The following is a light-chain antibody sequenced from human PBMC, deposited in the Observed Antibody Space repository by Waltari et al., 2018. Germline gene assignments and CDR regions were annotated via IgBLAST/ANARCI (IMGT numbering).Light chain of an antibody. CDR2: WAS. CDR1: QSVSDHVNNKNY. V-gene: IGKV4-1*01. J-gene: IGKJ1*01. Sequence: DIVMTQSPDSLTVSPGERATINCRSSQSVSDHVNNKNYLTWYRQKPGQPPKLLISWASTREFGVPDRFSGSGSGTEFTLTISSLQPEDVAVYYCQQYYNTPPTFGQGTKVEIK. CDR3: QQYYNTPPT.